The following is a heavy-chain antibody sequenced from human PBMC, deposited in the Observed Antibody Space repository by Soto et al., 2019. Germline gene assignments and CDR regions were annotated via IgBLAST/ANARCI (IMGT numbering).Heavy chain of an antibody. J-gene: IGHJ5*02. CDR2: INPSGGST. Sequence: ASLKVSCKASGYTFTSYYMHWVRQAPGQGLEWMGIINPSGGSTSYAQKFQGRVTMTRDTSTSTVYMELSSLRSEDTAVYYCAREGYCSGGSCYSSYRWFDPWGQGTLVTVSS. D-gene: IGHD2-15*01. CDR1: GYTFTSYY. V-gene: IGHV1-46*03. CDR3: AREGYCSGGSCYSSYRWFDP.